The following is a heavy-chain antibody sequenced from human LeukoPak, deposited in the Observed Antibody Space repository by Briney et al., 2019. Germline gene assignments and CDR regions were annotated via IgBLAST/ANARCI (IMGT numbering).Heavy chain of an antibody. CDR1: GXSLSGYY. V-gene: IGHV4-34*01. CDR3: ARQYGVRGVISNYFDP. D-gene: IGHD3-10*01. Sequence: SETLSLTCAVYGXSLSGYYWSWIRRPPGKGLEWVGEINHSGSTNYNPSLKSRVTISVDTSKNHFSLKLSSVTAADTAVYYRARQYGVRGVISNYFDPWGQGTLVTVSS. CDR2: INHSGST. J-gene: IGHJ5*02.